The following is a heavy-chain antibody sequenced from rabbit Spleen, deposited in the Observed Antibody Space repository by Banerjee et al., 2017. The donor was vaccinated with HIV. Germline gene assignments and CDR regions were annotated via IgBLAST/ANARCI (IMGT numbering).Heavy chain of an antibody. V-gene: IGHV1S45*01. CDR1: GFSFSSSYY. CDR3: ARDAGTSFSSYGMDL. Sequence: QEQLVESGGALVTPGGTLTLTCTASGFSFSSSYYMCWVRQPPGKGLEWIACIGAGSSGTTYYASWAKGRFTISKTSSTTVTLQMTSLTAADTATYFCARDAGTSFSSYGMDLWGPGTLVTVS. CDR2: IGAGSSGTT. D-gene: IGHD8-1*01. J-gene: IGHJ6*01.